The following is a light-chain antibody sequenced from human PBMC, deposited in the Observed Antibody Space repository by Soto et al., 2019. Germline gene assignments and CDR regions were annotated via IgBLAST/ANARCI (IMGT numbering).Light chain of an antibody. Sequence: QSALTQPRSVPGSPGQSITISCTGTSNNIADYNSVSWYQQHPGKAPKLMIYDVTKRPSGVPDRFSGSKSGNTASLTISGLQAEDEAGYYCSSYAGSYTYVVFGGGTKLTVL. CDR2: DVT. CDR3: SSYAGSYTYVV. CDR1: SNNIADYNS. V-gene: IGLV2-11*01. J-gene: IGLJ2*01.